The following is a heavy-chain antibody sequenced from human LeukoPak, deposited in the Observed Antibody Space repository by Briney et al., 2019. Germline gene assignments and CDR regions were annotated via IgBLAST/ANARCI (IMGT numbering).Heavy chain of an antibody. J-gene: IGHJ4*02. CDR3: AADYYDSSGYYCFDY. D-gene: IGHD3-22*01. Sequence: SVKVSCKASVYTFSSYGISRVRQAPGRGLEWMGGIIPIFGTANYAQKFQGRVTITADESTSTAYMELSSLRSEDTAVYYCAADYYDSSGYYCFDYWGQGTLVTVSS. CDR2: IIPIFGTA. V-gene: IGHV1-69*13. CDR1: VYTFSSYG.